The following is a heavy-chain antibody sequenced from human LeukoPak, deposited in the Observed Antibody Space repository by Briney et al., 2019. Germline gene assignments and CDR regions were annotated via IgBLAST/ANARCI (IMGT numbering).Heavy chain of an antibody. Sequence: GGSLRLSCAASGFTFSSYAMSWVRQAPGKGLEWVSGISGSGGSTYYADSVKGRFTISRDNSKNTLYLQMNSLRAEDTAVYYCARDAVAQYYFDYWGQGTLVTVSS. CDR1: GFTFSSYA. J-gene: IGHJ4*02. D-gene: IGHD2-15*01. V-gene: IGHV3-23*01. CDR2: ISGSGGST. CDR3: ARDAVAQYYFDY.